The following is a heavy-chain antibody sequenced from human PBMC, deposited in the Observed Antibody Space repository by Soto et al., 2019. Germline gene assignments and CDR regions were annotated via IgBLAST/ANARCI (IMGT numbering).Heavy chain of an antibody. J-gene: IGHJ4*02. V-gene: IGHV4-30-2*01. D-gene: IGHD5-12*01. Sequence: SETLSLTCAVSGGSISSGGYSWSWIRQPPGKGLEWIGYIYHSGSTYYNPSLKSRVTISVDRSKNQFSLKLSSVTAADTAVYYCARAAAGGYSAYEVFDYWGQGTLVTVSS. CDR2: IYHSGST. CDR3: ARAAAGGYSAYEVFDY. CDR1: GGSISSGGYS.